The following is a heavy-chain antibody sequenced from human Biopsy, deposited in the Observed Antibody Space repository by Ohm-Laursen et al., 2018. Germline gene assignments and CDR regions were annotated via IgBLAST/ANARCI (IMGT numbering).Heavy chain of an antibody. V-gene: IGHV4-59*08. CDR2: IYYTGST. J-gene: IGHJ2*01. CDR1: GGSLSSYY. Sequence: GTLSLTCTVSGGSLSSYYWSWIRQPPGKGLEWIGYIYYTGSTNYNPSLKSRVTISVDTSMNHLSVSLTSVTAADTAVYYCARHAPSYSGSYWRYFDLWGRGTLVTVSS. D-gene: IGHD1-26*01. CDR3: ARHAPSYSGSYWRYFDL.